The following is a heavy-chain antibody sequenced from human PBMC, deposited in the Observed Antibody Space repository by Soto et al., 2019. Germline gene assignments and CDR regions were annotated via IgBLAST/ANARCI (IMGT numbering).Heavy chain of an antibody. V-gene: IGHV3-21*01. Sequence: EVQLVESGGGLVKPGGSLRLSCAASGFTFSSYSMNWVRQAPGKGLEWVSSISSSSSYIYYADSVKGRFSISRDNAKNSLYLQMNSLRAEDTAVYYCARDYYGDRTGLSDYWGQGTLVTVSS. D-gene: IGHD4-17*01. CDR3: ARDYYGDRTGLSDY. J-gene: IGHJ4*02. CDR2: ISSSSSYI. CDR1: GFTFSSYS.